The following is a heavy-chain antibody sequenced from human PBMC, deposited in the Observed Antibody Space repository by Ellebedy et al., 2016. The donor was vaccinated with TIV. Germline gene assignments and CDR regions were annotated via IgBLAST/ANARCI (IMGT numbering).Heavy chain of an antibody. CDR1: GDTIYGQSHY. D-gene: IGHD2-2*01. Sequence: MPSETLSLTCTVSGDTIYGQSHYWAWIRQPPGKGLEWIGSIHYRGNTDYNPSLRSRVTVSIDTSEKQFHLRLSSVTAADTAVYYCARSPVPAARGVGWFDPWGQGTLVTVSS. CDR2: IHYRGNT. CDR3: ARSPVPAARGVGWFDP. J-gene: IGHJ5*02. V-gene: IGHV4-39*01.